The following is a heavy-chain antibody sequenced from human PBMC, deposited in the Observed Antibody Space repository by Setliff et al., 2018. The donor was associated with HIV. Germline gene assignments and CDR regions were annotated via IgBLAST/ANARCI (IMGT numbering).Heavy chain of an antibody. J-gene: IGHJ4*02. V-gene: IGHV4-38-2*01. D-gene: IGHD4-17*01. CDR3: ARHRKDDYFLTAYFDS. Sequence: PSETLSLTCAVSGYSIISTYYWGWIRQPPGKGLEWIGNVYHTGSTYYIPSLKSRVTISVDTSKNQFSLKLSSVTAADTAVYYCARHRKDDYFLTAYFDSLGQGAPVTVSS. CDR1: GYSIISTYY. CDR2: VYHTGST.